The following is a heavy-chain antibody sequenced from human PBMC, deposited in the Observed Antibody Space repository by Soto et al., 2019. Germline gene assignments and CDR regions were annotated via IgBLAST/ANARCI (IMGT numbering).Heavy chain of an antibody. J-gene: IGHJ4*02. V-gene: IGHV4-39*01. CDR3: VRQEGYRAGCPGY. CDR2: IYYNGNT. CDR1: GDSITSSRYY. Sequence: QLQLRESGPGLVKPSETLSLTCTVSGDSITSSRYYWGWIRQPPGKGLEWIGSIYYNGNTLYNPSLKSRVSISSGTSENHFSLSLISVTATDTAVYYCVRQEGYRAGCPGYWGQGSQVTVSS. D-gene: IGHD3-16*02.